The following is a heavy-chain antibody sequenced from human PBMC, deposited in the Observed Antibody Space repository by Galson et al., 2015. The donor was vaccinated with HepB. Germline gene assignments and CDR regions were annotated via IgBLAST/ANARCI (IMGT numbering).Heavy chain of an antibody. V-gene: IGHV3-30*18. J-gene: IGHJ4*02. CDR1: GFTFSNYS. CDR2: ISYDGSNK. CDR3: AKDPYLYSALAGTMAGFDY. Sequence: SLRLSCAASGFTFSNYSMHWVRQAPGKGLEWVAVISYDGSNKYYADSVKGRFTISRDNSKNTLYLQMNSLRAEDTALYYRAKDPYLYSALAGTMAGFDYWGQGTLVTVSS. D-gene: IGHD6-19*01.